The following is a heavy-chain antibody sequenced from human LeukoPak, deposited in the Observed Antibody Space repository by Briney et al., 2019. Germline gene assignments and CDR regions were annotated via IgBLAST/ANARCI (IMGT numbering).Heavy chain of an antibody. CDR3: ATNHYDILTGYYYYYYMDV. Sequence: GASVKVSYKASGYTFTGYYMHWVRQAPGQGLEWMGWINPNSGGTNYAQKLQGRVTMTTDTSTSTAYMELRSLRSDDTAVYYCATNHYDILTGYYYYYYMDVWGKGTTVTVSS. CDR1: GYTFTGYY. J-gene: IGHJ6*03. V-gene: IGHV1-2*02. D-gene: IGHD3-9*01. CDR2: INPNSGGT.